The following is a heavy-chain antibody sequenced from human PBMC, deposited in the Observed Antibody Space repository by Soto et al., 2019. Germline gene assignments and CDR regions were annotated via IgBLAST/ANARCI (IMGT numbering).Heavy chain of an antibody. CDR1: GGSISSSSYY. Sequence: SETLSLTCTVSGGSISSSSYYWGWIRQPPGKGLEWIGSIYYSGSTYYNPSLKSRVTISVDTFKNQFSLKLSSVTAADTAVYYCARRRGYSSGWYQSEDSFDIWGQGTMVTVSS. CDR3: ARRRGYSSGWYQSEDSFDI. V-gene: IGHV4-39*01. D-gene: IGHD6-13*01. J-gene: IGHJ3*02. CDR2: IYYSGST.